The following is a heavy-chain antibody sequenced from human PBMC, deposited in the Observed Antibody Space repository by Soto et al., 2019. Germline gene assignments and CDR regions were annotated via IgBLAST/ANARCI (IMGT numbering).Heavy chain of an antibody. CDR1: GFTFSSYS. CDR3: ARDSVGDSMGRYFDY. CDR2: ISSSSSYI. Sequence: EVQLVESGGGLVKPGGSLRLSCAASGFTFSSYSMNWVRQAPGKGLEWVSSISSSSSYIYYADSVKGRFTISRDNAKNSLYLQMYSLRAEDTAGFYCARDSVGDSMGRYFDYWGQGTLVTVSS. J-gene: IGHJ4*02. D-gene: IGHD4-17*01. V-gene: IGHV3-21*01.